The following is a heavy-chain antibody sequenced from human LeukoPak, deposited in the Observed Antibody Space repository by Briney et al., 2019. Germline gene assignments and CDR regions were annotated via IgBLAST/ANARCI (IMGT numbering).Heavy chain of an antibody. Sequence: GASVKVSCKASGYTFTSYAMNWVRQAPGQGLEWMGWINTNTGNPTYAQGFTGRFVFSLDTSVSTAYLQISSLKAEDTAVYYCARDDLDTAMVTRAFDIWGQGTMVTVSS. CDR2: INTNTGNP. V-gene: IGHV7-4-1*02. D-gene: IGHD5-18*01. CDR1: GYTFTSYA. J-gene: IGHJ3*02. CDR3: ARDDLDTAMVTRAFDI.